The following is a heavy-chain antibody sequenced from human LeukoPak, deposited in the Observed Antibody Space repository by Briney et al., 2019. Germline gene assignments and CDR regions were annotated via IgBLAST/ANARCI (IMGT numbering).Heavy chain of an antibody. V-gene: IGHV4-4*02. CDR2: IYHSGST. Sequence: SGTLSLTCAVSGGSISSSNWWSWVRQPPGKGLEWIGEIYHSGSTNYNPSLKSRVTISVDTSKNQFSLKLSSVTAADTAVYYCARVVRYSNYGDYWGQGTLVTVSS. CDR3: ARVVRYSNYGDY. J-gene: IGHJ4*02. CDR1: GGSISSSNW. D-gene: IGHD4-11*01.